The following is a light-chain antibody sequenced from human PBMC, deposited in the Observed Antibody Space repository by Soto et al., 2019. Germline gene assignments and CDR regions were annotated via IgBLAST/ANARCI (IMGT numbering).Light chain of an antibody. V-gene: IGLV1-40*01. J-gene: IGLJ2*01. CDR3: QSYDSSLSRSRAV. CDR2: GNS. Sequence: QSVLTLPPSVSGAPGQRVTISCTGSSSNIGAGYDVHWYQQLPRTAPKLLIYGNSNRPSGVPDRFSGSKSGTSASLAITGLQSEDEADYYCQSYDSSLSRSRAVFGGGTKVTVL. CDR1: SSNIGAGYD.